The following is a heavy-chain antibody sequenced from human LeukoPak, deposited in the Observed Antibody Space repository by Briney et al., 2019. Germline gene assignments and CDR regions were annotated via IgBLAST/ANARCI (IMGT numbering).Heavy chain of an antibody. CDR3: ARGSGWYEGYY. J-gene: IGHJ4*02. V-gene: IGHV3-53*01. CDR2: IYSGGST. D-gene: IGHD6-19*01. Sequence: GGSLRLSCAASGFTFSSYEMNWVRQAPGKGLEWVSVIYSGGSTYYADSVKGRFTISRDNSKNTLYLQMNSLRAEDTAVYYCARGSGWYEGYYWGQGTLVTVSS. CDR1: GFTFSSYE.